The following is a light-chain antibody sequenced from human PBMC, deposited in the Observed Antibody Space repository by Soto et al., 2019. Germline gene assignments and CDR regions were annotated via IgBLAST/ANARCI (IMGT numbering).Light chain of an antibody. CDR2: WAS. CDR1: QSVLYSSNNKNY. CDR3: QQYYTNVLT. Sequence: DIVLTQSPDSLAVSLGERATINCKSSQSVLYSSNNKNYLAWYQQKPGQPPKLLIYWASTRESGVPDRFSGSGSGTDFTLTISSLQAEDVAVYYCQQYYTNVLTFGGGTKVGVK. V-gene: IGKV4-1*01. J-gene: IGKJ4*01.